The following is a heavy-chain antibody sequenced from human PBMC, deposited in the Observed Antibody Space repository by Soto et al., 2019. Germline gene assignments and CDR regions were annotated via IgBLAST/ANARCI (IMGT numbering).Heavy chain of an antibody. CDR1: GGTFSSYA. CDR2: IIPIFGTA. D-gene: IGHD1-26*01. Sequence: QVQLVQSGAEVKKPGSSVKVSCKASGGTFSSYAISWVRQAPGQGLEWMGGIIPIFGTANYAQKFQGRVTNTTDAXTSTAHMELSSLRSEDTAVYYCAQREWERAEYFQHWGQGTLVTVSS. V-gene: IGHV1-69*05. J-gene: IGHJ1*01. CDR3: AQREWERAEYFQH.